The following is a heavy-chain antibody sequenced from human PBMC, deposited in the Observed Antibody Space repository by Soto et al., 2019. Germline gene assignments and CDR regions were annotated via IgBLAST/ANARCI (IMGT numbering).Heavy chain of an antibody. J-gene: IGHJ3*02. CDR3: SGGGDYEGGAFDI. CDR2: INHSGST. V-gene: IGHV4-34*01. Sequence: SETLSLTCAVYGGSFSGYYWSWIRQPPGKGLEWIGEINHSGSTNYNPSLKSRVTISVDTSKNQLSLKLSSVTAADTAVYYCSGGGDYEGGAFDIWGQGTMVTVSS. D-gene: IGHD4-17*01. CDR1: GGSFSGYY.